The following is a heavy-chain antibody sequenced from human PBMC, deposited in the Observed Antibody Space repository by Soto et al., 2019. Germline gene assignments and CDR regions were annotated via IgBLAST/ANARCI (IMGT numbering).Heavy chain of an antibody. CDR2: IKTKPDDGTI. CDR3: TTSNLGVDF. Sequence: GGSLRLSCAASGLIFSDVWMTWVRQAPGKGLEWVGRIKTKPDDGTIDYAAPVRGRFTISRDDSKNTLYLQMTSLTPDDTGVYYCTTSNLGVDFWGPGALVTVSS. D-gene: IGHD1-1*01. J-gene: IGHJ4*02. V-gene: IGHV3-15*01. CDR1: GLIFSDVW.